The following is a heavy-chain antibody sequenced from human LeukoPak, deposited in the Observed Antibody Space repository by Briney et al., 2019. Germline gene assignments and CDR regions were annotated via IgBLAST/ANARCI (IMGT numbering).Heavy chain of an antibody. Sequence: ASVKVSCKASGYTFTGYYMHWVRQAPGQGLEWMGWINPNSGGTTYAQKFQGRVTMTRDTSISTAYMELSRLRSDDTAVYYCARGRYCSSTSCYMGFARGFDPWGQGTLVTVSS. J-gene: IGHJ5*02. D-gene: IGHD2-2*02. CDR1: GYTFTGYY. CDR3: ARGRYCSSTSCYMGFARGFDP. CDR2: INPNSGGT. V-gene: IGHV1-2*02.